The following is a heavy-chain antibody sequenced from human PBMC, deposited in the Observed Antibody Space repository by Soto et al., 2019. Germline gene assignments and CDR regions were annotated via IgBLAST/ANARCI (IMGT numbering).Heavy chain of an antibody. Sequence: SETLSLTCAVYGGSFSGYYWSWIRQPPGKGLEWIGEINHSGSTNYNPSLKSRVTISVDTSRNQFSLKLSSVTAADTAVYYCARIRKEIAARHSFPPVKFSRFDIWGQGTMVTVSS. V-gene: IGHV4-34*01. J-gene: IGHJ3*02. CDR1: GGSFSGYY. CDR3: ARIRKEIAARHSFPPVKFSRFDI. CDR2: INHSGST. D-gene: IGHD6-6*01.